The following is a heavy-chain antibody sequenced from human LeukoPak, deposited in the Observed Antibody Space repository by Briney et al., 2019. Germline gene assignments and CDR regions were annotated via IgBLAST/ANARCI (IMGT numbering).Heavy chain of an antibody. D-gene: IGHD6-19*01. V-gene: IGHV1-18*01. CDR2: ISVYNGNT. Sequence: GASVKVSCKASGYTFTSYAFSWVRQAPGQGLEWMGWISVYNGNTNYAQKFQGRVTMTTDTSTSTAYMELRSLRSDDTALYYCVSGAVAGPGAYFLDYWGQGTLVTVSS. CDR3: VSGAVAGPGAYFLDY. J-gene: IGHJ4*02. CDR1: GYTFTSYA.